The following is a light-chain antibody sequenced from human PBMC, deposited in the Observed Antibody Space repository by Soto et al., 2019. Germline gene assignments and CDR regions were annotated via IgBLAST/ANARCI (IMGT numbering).Light chain of an antibody. Sequence: EIVMTQSPGTLSVSPGERVTLSCRASQSVSSNLAWYQQKPGQAPRLLIYGASTRATGIPARFSGSGSETEFTLTISSLLSEDFAVYYCQQFYNWPRTFGQGTKVDIK. V-gene: IGKV3-15*01. CDR2: GAS. CDR3: QQFYNWPRT. J-gene: IGKJ1*01. CDR1: QSVSSN.